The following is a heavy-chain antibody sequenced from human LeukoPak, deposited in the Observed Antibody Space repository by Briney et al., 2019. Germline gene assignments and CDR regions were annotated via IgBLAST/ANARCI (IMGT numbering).Heavy chain of an antibody. J-gene: IGHJ4*02. CDR2: IYYSGST. V-gene: IGHV4-59*01. D-gene: IGHD3-22*01. CDR3: ARGPGDSSEKALYYFHY. CDR1: GGSISRYY. Sequence: SETLSLTCTVSGGSISRYYWSWIRQPPGKGLEWIGYIYYSGSTNYNPSLKSRVTISVDTSKNQFSLKLSSVTAADTAVYYCARGPGDSSEKALYYFHYWGQGTLVTVSS.